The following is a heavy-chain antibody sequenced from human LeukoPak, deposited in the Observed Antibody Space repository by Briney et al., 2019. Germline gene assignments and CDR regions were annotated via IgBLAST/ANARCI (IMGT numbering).Heavy chain of an antibody. CDR3: AASIMTTVITFLY. CDR1: GEPITSGDYY. CDR2: IHHGEST. V-gene: IGHV4-31*03. D-gene: IGHD3-16*01. J-gene: IGHJ4*02. Sequence: SETLSLTCTVPGEPITSGDYYWSWIRQDPGKGLEWIGYIHHGESTDYNPSLQSRVTISVDSSKNQFSLKLSSVTSADTAVYYCAASIMTTVITFLYWGQGTLVSVSS.